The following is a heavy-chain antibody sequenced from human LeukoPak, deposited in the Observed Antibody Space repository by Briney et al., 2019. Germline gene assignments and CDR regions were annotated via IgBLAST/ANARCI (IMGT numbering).Heavy chain of an antibody. D-gene: IGHD3-3*01. Sequence: PSETLSLTCAVYGGSFSGYYWSWIRQPPGKGLEWIGEINHSGSTNYNPSLKSRVTISVDTSKNQFSLKLSSVTAADTAVYYCARAGRFLGWLSHYYDSTGDAFDIWGQGTMVTVSS. CDR3: ARAGRFLGWLSHYYDSTGDAFDI. V-gene: IGHV4-34*01. CDR2: INHSGST. J-gene: IGHJ3*02. CDR1: GGSFSGYY.